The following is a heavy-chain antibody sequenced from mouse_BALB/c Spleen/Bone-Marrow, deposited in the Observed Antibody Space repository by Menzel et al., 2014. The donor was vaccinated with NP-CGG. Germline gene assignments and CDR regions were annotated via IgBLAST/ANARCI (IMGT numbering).Heavy chain of an antibody. CDR2: IWAGGST. J-gene: IGHJ2*01. CDR1: GFSLTSYG. D-gene: IGHD2-3*01. V-gene: IGHV2-9*02. Sequence: VQGVESGPGLVSPSQRLSIPCTVSGFSLTSYGLHWVRQPPGKGLEWLGVIWAGGSTNYNSALMSRLSISKDNSKSQVFLKMNSLQTDDTAMYYCARDRDGYYFDYWGQGTTLTVSS. CDR3: ARDRDGYYFDY.